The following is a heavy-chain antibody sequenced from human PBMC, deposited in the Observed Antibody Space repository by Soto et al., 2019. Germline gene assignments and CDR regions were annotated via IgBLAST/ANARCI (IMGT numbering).Heavy chain of an antibody. J-gene: IGHJ6*02. D-gene: IGHD1-1*01. CDR2: IYYSGST. Sequence: SETLSLTCTVSGGSISSYYWSWIRQPPGKGLEWIGYIYYSGSTNYNPSLKSRVTISVDTSKNQFSLKLSSVTAADTAVYYCARVSLSGTLDVWGQGTTVTVSS. CDR1: GGSISSYY. CDR3: ARVSLSGTLDV. V-gene: IGHV4-59*01.